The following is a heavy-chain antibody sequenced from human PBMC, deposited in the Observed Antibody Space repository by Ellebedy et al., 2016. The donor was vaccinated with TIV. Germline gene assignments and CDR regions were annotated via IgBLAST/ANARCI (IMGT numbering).Heavy chain of an antibody. CDR2: INPNSGGT. CDR3: ARGGPGGDYDYVWGSRSPLDY. CDR1: GYTFTSYY. J-gene: IGHJ4*02. V-gene: IGHV1-2*02. Sequence: ASVKVSCKASGYTFTSYYMHWVRQAPGQGLEWMGWINPNSGGTNYAQKFQGRVTMTRDTSISTAYMELSRLRSDDTAVYYCARGGPGGDYDYVWGSRSPLDYWGQGTLVTVSS. D-gene: IGHD3-16*01.